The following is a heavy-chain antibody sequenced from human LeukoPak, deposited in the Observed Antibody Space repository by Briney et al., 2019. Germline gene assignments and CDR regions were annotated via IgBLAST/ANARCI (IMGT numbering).Heavy chain of an antibody. CDR1: GYTFTGYY. J-gene: IGHJ3*02. CDR2: INPNSGGT. V-gene: IGHV1-2*02. D-gene: IGHD6-19*01. Sequence: ASVKVSCKASGYTFTGYYMHWVRQAPGQGLEWMGWINPNSGGTNYAQKFQGRVTMTRDTSISTAYMELSRLRSDDTDVYYCAREDSSGWYLWGGAFDIWGQGTMVTVSS. CDR3: AREDSSGWYLWGGAFDI.